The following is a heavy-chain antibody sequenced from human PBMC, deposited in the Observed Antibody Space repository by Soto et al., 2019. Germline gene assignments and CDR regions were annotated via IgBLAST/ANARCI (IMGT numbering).Heavy chain of an antibody. D-gene: IGHD2-8*02. J-gene: IGHJ6*02. Sequence: PGESLKISCSASGFTFSSYAMHWVRQAPGKGLEYVSAISSNGGSTYYADSVKGRFTISRDNSKHTLYLQMSSLRAEDTAVYYCVDVYWTGGAHYCYYGMDGWGQGTTVTVSS. CDR3: VDVYWTGGAHYCYYGMDG. V-gene: IGHV3-64D*06. CDR1: GFTFSSYA. CDR2: ISSNGGST.